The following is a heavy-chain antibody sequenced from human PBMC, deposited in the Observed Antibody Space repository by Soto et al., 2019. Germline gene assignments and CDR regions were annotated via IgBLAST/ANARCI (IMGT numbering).Heavy chain of an antibody. CDR1: GGSFSGYY. CDR3: ARAGSGWYGDY. CDR2: INHRGST. Sequence: QVQLQQWGAGLLKPSETLSLTCAVYGGSFSGYYWCWIRQPPGKGMECIGEINHRGSTNYNPSLNTRVTLSVVPSQNQFSLKRSSVTAADTAVYYCARAGSGWYGDYWGQGTLVTVSS. D-gene: IGHD6-19*01. J-gene: IGHJ4*02. V-gene: IGHV4-34*01.